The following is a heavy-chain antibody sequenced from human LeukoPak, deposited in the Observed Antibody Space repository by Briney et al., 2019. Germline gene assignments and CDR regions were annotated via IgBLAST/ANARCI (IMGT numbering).Heavy chain of an antibody. CDR2: LQSDGNNR. D-gene: IGHD3-16*01. CDR1: GFTLSRYA. J-gene: IGHJ4*02. CDR3: AKNWATYYFDY. V-gene: IGHV3-30*02. Sequence: GGSLRLSCAASGFTLSRYAMHWVRQAPDKGLEWVAFLQSDGNNRYYADSVKGRFTISRDNSKNTLFLQMSSLRAEDTAVYYCAKNWATYYFDYWGQGTLVTVSS.